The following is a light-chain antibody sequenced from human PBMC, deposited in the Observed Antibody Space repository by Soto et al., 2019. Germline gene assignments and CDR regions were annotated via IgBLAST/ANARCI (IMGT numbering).Light chain of an antibody. CDR2: GNS. CDR1: SSNIGAGYD. CDR3: QSYDSSLSGSGV. J-gene: IGLJ1*01. V-gene: IGLV1-40*01. Sequence: QSVLTQPPSVSGAPGKRVTISCTGSSSNIGAGYDVHWYQQLPGTAPKLLIYGNSNRPSGVPDRFSGSKSGTSASLAITGLQAEDEADYYCQSYDSSLSGSGVFGLGPSSPS.